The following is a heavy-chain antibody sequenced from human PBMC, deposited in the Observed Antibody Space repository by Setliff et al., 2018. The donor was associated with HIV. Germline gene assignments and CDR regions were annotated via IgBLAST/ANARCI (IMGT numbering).Heavy chain of an antibody. Sequence: GGSLRLSCAASGFSLSSNPVHWVRQAPGKGLEWVALISYDGRNKYYADSVRGRFTISRDNSKNTLYLQMNSLRTEDTAVYYCAREMPMIYWYFDLWGRGTLVTVSS. CDR2: ISYDGRNK. CDR3: AREMPMIYWYFDL. J-gene: IGHJ2*01. V-gene: IGHV3-30*04. CDR1: GFSLSSNP. D-gene: IGHD3-22*01.